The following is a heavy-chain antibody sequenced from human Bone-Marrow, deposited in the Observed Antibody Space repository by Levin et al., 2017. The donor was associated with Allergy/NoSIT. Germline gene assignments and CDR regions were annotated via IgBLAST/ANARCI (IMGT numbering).Heavy chain of an antibody. Sequence: QPGESLKISCVGSGFTFNNYAMNWVRQAPGKGLEWVSSIRGNGGTTYYADSVKGRFIISRDNSKNTLYLQLNSLRVEDTAVYYCAKTPAPRLQATYPYFYYYMDVWDKGTTVTVSS. J-gene: IGHJ6*03. CDR2: IRGNGGTT. D-gene: IGHD1-1*01. V-gene: IGHV3-23*01. CDR1: GFTFNNYA. CDR3: AKTPAPRLQATYPYFYYYMDV.